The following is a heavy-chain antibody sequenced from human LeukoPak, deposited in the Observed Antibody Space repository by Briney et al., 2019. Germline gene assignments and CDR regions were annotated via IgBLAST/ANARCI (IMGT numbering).Heavy chain of an antibody. J-gene: IGHJ4*02. D-gene: IGHD3-22*01. CDR2: ISTYNGNT. CDR1: GYTFTSYG. V-gene: IGHV1-18*01. Sequence: ASVKVSCKASGYTFTSYGIGWVRQSPGQGLEWKGWISTYNGNTNYAQRLQGRVTMTTDTSTTTAYMELRSLRSDDTAVYYCARDGNYYDSSGYTVFFDSWGQGALVTVSS. CDR3: ARDGNYYDSSGYTVFFDS.